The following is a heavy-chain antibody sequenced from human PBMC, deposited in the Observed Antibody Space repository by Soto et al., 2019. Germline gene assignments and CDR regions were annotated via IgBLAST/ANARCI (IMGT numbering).Heavy chain of an antibody. V-gene: IGHV1-8*01. CDR2: MNPNSGNT. D-gene: IGHD2-2*01. CDR3: ARVGYCSSTSCYGFDY. J-gene: IGHJ4*02. Sequence: ASVKVSCKASGYTFTSYDINWVRQATGQGLEWMGWMNPNSGNTGYAQKFQGRVTMTRNTSISTAYMELSSLRSEDTAVYYCARVGYCSSTSCYGFDYWGQGTLVTVSS. CDR1: GYTFTSYD.